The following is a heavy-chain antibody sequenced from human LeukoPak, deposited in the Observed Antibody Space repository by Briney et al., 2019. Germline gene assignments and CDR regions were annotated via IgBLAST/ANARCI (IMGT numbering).Heavy chain of an antibody. D-gene: IGHD3-16*01. CDR3: ATDGGDY. CDR2: SDPEDGEA. Sequence: GASVRVSCKVSGYTLTELSMHWVRQAPGKGLEWMGGSDPEDGEAIYAQKFQGRVTMTEDTSTDTAYMDLSSLRSEDTAVYYCATDGGDYWGQGTLVTVSS. J-gene: IGHJ4*02. CDR1: GYTLTELS. V-gene: IGHV1-24*01.